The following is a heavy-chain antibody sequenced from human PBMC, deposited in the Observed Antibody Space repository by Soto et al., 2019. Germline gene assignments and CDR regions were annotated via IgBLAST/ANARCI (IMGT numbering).Heavy chain of an antibody. Sequence: SETLSLTCTVSGGSISSGDYYWSWIRQLPGKGLEWIGYIFYSGSTYYTPSLKSRVTMSVDTSKNQFSLKLSSVTAADTAVYYCARYYCSSTSCTQTFHYWGQGTLVTVSS. D-gene: IGHD2-2*01. CDR2: IFYSGST. J-gene: IGHJ4*02. CDR1: GGSISSGDYY. V-gene: IGHV4-31*03. CDR3: ARYYCSSTSCTQTFHY.